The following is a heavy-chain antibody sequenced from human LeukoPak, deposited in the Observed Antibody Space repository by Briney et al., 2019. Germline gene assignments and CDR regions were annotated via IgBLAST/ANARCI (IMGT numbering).Heavy chain of an antibody. CDR3: ARPGYCGTTTCMYYFDC. Sequence: SETLSLTCAVYGGSFSGYSWSWIRQPPGKGLEWIGEINHSGDTNYSPSLESRVTISVDTSKNQFSLKLKSVTAADTAVYFCARPGYCGTTTCMYYFDCWGPGTLVTVSS. CDR2: INHSGDT. CDR1: GGSFSGYS. D-gene: IGHD2/OR15-2a*01. J-gene: IGHJ4*02. V-gene: IGHV4-34*01.